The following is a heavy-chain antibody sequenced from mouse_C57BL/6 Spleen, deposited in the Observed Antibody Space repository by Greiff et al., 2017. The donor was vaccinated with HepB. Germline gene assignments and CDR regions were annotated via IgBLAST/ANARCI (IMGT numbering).Heavy chain of an antibody. D-gene: IGHD2-3*01. CDR2: INYDGSST. CDR3: ARGGGWLPHWYFDV. CDR1: GFTFSDYY. V-gene: IGHV5-16*01. J-gene: IGHJ1*03. Sequence: EVKLMESEGGLVQPGSSMKLSCTASGFTFSDYYMAWVRQVPEKGLEWVANINYDGSSTYYLDSLKSRFIISRDNAKNILYLQMSSLKSEDTATYYCARGGGWLPHWYFDVWGTGTTVTVSS.